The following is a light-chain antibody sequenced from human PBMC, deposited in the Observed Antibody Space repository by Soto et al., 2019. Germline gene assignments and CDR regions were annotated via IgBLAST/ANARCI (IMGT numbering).Light chain of an antibody. CDR1: QSVSSSY. CDR2: GAS. J-gene: IGKJ2*01. V-gene: IGKV3-20*01. Sequence: EIVLTQSPGTLSLSPGERATLSCRASQSVSSSYLAWYQQKPGQAPRLLIYGASSRATGIPDRFSGSGSGTDFNLTISRLEPEDFAEYYCQQYGSSPPYTFGQGTKLEIK. CDR3: QQYGSSPPYT.